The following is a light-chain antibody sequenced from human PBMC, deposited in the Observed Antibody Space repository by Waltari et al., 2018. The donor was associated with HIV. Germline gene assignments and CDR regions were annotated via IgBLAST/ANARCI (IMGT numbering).Light chain of an antibody. CDR2: DAS. J-gene: IGKJ2*01. CDR3: QQRSSWPMYT. CDR1: QSVSSY. Sequence: EIVLTQSPATLSLSPGERATLSCRASQSVSSYLAWYQQKPGQAPRLLIYDASNRATGIPARFSGSGSGTDFTLTINRLEPEDFAVYYCQQRSSWPMYTFGQGTKLDIK. V-gene: IGKV3-11*01.